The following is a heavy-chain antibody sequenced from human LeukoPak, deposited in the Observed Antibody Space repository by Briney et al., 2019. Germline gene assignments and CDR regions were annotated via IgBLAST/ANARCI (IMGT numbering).Heavy chain of an antibody. V-gene: IGHV3-21*01. CDR1: GFTFSSYS. CDR2: ISSSSSYI. J-gene: IGHJ4*02. Sequence: PGGSLRLSCAASGFTFSSYSMNWVRQAPGKGLEWVSSISSSSSYIHYADSVKGRFTISRDNAKNSLYLQMNSLRAEDTAVYYCARGGRWLASYYFDYWGQGTLVTVSS. CDR3: ARGGRWLASYYFDY. D-gene: IGHD6-19*01.